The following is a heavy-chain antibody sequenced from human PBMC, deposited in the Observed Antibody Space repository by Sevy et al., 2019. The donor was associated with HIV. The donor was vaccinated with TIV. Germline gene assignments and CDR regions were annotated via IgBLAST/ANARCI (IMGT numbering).Heavy chain of an antibody. CDR1: GFTFDDYA. J-gene: IGHJ6*02. Sequence: GGSLRLSCAASGFTFDDYAMHWVRQAPGKGLEWVSGISWNSGSIGYADSVKGRFTISRDNAKNSLYLQMNSLRAEDTALYYCAKDAYYYDSSGYSMSQWYYGMDVWGQGTTVTVSS. CDR3: AKDAYYYDSSGYSMSQWYYGMDV. D-gene: IGHD3-22*01. V-gene: IGHV3-9*01. CDR2: ISWNSGSI.